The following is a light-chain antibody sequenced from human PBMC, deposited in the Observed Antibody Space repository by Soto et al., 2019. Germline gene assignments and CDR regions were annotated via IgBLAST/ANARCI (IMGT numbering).Light chain of an antibody. CDR1: QSLLHRNGNYY. CDR3: MQGLQTPLT. J-gene: IGKJ4*01. Sequence: DIVMTQAPVSLSVTPGEPASISCRSSQSLLHRNGNYYLNWFLQKPGQSPQLLIYLGSNRASGVPDRFSGSALDTYFTLKISRVEVEDVGVYYRMQGLQTPLTFAGGTKLEIQ. V-gene: IGKV2-28*01. CDR2: LGS.